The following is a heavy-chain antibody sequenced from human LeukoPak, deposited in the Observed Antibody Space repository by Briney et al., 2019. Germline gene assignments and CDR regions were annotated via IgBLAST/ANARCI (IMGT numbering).Heavy chain of an antibody. D-gene: IGHD6-19*01. J-gene: IGHJ4*02. CDR3: AARGYSSGWYYFDY. V-gene: IGHV4-34*01. CDR2: INHSGST. CDR1: GGSFSGYY. Sequence: SSETLSLTCAVYGGSFSGYYWGWIRQPPGKGLEWIGEINHSGSTNYNPSPKSRVTISVDTSKNQFSLKLSSVTAADTAVYYCAARGYSSGWYYFDYWGQGTLVTVSS.